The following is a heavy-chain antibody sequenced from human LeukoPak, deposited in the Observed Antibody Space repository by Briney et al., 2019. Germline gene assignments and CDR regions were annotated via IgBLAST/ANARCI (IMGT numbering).Heavy chain of an antibody. D-gene: IGHD3-22*01. CDR2: ISIPSETI. V-gene: IGHV3-48*02. CDR3: ARDRYYDSSGYSVFDL. Sequence: GGPLRLSCAASGFTFSSYAMNWVRQAPGKGLEWVSYISIPSETIYYADSVKGRFTISRDNAKNSLYLQMNSLRDEDTAVYYCARDRYYDSSGYSVFDLWGQGTLVTVSS. CDR1: GFTFSSYA. J-gene: IGHJ4*02.